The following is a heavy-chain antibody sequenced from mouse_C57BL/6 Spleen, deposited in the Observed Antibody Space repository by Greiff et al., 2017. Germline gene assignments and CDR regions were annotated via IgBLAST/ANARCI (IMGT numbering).Heavy chain of an antibody. J-gene: IGHJ3*01. CDR2: ISYSGST. D-gene: IGHD2-4*01. CDR3: AIGIYYDYDVGFAY. Sequence: EVQLKESGPGMVKPSQSLSLTCTVTGYSITSGYDWHWIRHFPGNKLEWMGYISYSGSTNYNPSLKSRISITHDTSKNHFFLKLNSVTTEDTATYYCAIGIYYDYDVGFAYWGQGTLVTVSA. CDR1: GYSITSGYD. V-gene: IGHV3-1*01.